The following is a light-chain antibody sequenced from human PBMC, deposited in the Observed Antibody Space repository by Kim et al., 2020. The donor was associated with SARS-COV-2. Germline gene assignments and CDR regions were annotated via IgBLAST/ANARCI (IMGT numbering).Light chain of an antibody. CDR2: WAS. J-gene: IGKJ2*01. CDR1: QSILYNSSNKNF. Sequence: KAAINCKSSQSILYNSSNKNFFVWYQQKPGQAPKLLIFWASTRESGVPDRFSGSGSGADFTLTISGLQAEDVAVYYCQQYFTTPHTFGQGTKLEI. CDR3: QQYFTTPHT. V-gene: IGKV4-1*01.